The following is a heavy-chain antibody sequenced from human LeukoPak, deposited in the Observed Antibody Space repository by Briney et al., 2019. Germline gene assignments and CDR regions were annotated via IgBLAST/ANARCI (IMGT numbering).Heavy chain of an antibody. V-gene: IGHV3-20*04. CDR1: GFIFDDYG. D-gene: IGHD3-3*01. J-gene: IGHJ5*02. Sequence: GGSLRLSCVASGFIFDDYGMSWVRQLPGKGLEWVSGINWHGSSTDYADSVKGRFIISRDNAKNSVFLQMNSLRAEDTAIYYCAKEYDLWHEQGNWFDTWGQGVLVTVSS. CDR2: INWHGSST. CDR3: AKEYDLWHEQGNWFDT.